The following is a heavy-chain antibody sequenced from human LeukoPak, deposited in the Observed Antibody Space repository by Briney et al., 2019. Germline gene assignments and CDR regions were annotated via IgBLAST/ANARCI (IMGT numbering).Heavy chain of an antibody. CDR1: GGSISSNSYY. CDR3: ARQVPYYYYMDV. CDR2: IYYSGST. J-gene: IGHJ6*03. Sequence: SETESLTCAVSGGSISSNSYYWSWIRQPPGKGLEWIGSIYYSGSTYYNPSLKSRVTISVDTSKNQFSLKLSSVTAADTAVYYCARQVPYYYYMDVWGKGTTVTISS. D-gene: IGHD4/OR15-4a*01. V-gene: IGHV4-39*01.